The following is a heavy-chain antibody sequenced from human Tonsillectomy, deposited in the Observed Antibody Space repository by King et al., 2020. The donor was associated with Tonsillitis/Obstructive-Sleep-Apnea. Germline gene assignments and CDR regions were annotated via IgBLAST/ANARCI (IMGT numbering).Heavy chain of an antibody. D-gene: IGHD6-13*01. V-gene: IGHV4-39*01. CDR3: ARLVGKYSSKNWFDP. Sequence: QLQESGPGLVKPSETLSLTCTVSGGSISSSSYYWGWIRQPPGKGLEWIGSIYYSGSTYYNPSLKSRVTISVDTSKNQFSLKLSSVTAADTAVYYCARLVGKYSSKNWFDPWGQGTLVTVSS. J-gene: IGHJ5*02. CDR1: GGSISSSSYY. CDR2: IYYSGST.